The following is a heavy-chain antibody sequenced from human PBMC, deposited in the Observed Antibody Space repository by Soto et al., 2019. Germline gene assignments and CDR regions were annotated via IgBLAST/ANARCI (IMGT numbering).Heavy chain of an antibody. CDR3: AKGGSSWSYFDF. J-gene: IGHJ4*02. Sequence: GGSLRLSCAASGFTFTSYAMSWVRQAPGKGLEWVSSLTSSGASTYYGDSVKGRFTISRDNSKNTVYLQMNSLRVDDTAVYHCAKGGSSWSYFDFWGQGMLVTVSS. D-gene: IGHD6-13*01. V-gene: IGHV3-23*01. CDR2: LTSSGAST. CDR1: GFTFTSYA.